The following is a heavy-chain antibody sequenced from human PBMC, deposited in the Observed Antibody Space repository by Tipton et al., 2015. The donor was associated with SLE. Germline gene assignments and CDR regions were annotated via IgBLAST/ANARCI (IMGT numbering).Heavy chain of an antibody. D-gene: IGHD6-13*01. CDR2: IFYNGNT. J-gene: IGHJ5*02. V-gene: IGHV4-31*03. Sequence: TLSLTCTVSGGSITSTTYWWGWIRQPPGKGLEWIAHIFYNGNTYYNPSLKSRVTISVDTSKNQFSLKLSSVTAADTAVYYCATLGAAAGAKWFDPWGQGTLVTVSS. CDR3: ATLGAAAGAKWFDP. CDR1: GGSITSTTYW.